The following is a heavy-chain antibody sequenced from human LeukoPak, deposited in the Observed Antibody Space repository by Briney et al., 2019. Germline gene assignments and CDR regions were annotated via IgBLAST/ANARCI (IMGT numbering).Heavy chain of an antibody. CDR1: GFTFSSYA. Sequence: GGSLRLSCAASGFTFSSYAMSWVRQAPGKGLEWVSAISGSGGSTYYADSVKGRFTISRDNSKNTLYLQMNSLRAEDTAVYYCAKDRVTYYYDSSGSGAFDIWGQGTMVTVSS. J-gene: IGHJ3*02. V-gene: IGHV3-23*01. CDR2: ISGSGGST. CDR3: AKDRVTYYYDSSGSGAFDI. D-gene: IGHD3-22*01.